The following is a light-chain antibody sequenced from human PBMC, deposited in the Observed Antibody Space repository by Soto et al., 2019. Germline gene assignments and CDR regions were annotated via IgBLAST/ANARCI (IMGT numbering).Light chain of an antibody. CDR3: AAGDDSLSGSWV. V-gene: IGLV1-47*01. J-gene: IGLJ3*02. Sequence: QSVLTQPPSASGTPGQRVTISCSGSSSNIGSNYVYWYQQLPGTAPKLLIYRNNQRPSGVPDRFSGSKSGTSASLAISGLRSEDEADYYCAAGDDSLSGSWVFGGGTKLTVL. CDR2: RNN. CDR1: SSNIGSNY.